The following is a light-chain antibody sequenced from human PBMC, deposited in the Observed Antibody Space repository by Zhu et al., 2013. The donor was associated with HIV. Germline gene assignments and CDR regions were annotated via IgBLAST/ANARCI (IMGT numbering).Light chain of an antibody. J-gene: IGKJ5*01. CDR1: QSVSRTY. Sequence: EIVLTQSPGTLSLSPGERATLSCRASQSVSRTYLAWYQQKPGQAPRLLIYDASNRATGTPDRFSGSGSGTDFTLTISSLEPEDFALYYCQHRSNWPPITFGQGTRLDIK. CDR3: QHRSNWPPIT. V-gene: IGKV3D-20*02. CDR2: DAS.